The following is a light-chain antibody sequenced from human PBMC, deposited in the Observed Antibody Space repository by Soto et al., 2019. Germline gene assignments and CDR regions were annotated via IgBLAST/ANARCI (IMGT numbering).Light chain of an antibody. CDR3: QSYDSSNHVV. CDR2: EDN. Sequence: NFMLTQPHSVSESPGKTVTISCTRSSGSIASNYVQWYQQRPGSAPTTVIYEDNQRPSGVPYRFSGSIDSSSNSASLTISGLKTEDEAYYYCQSYDSSNHVVFGGGTKLTVL. V-gene: IGLV6-57*03. CDR1: SGSIASNY. J-gene: IGLJ2*01.